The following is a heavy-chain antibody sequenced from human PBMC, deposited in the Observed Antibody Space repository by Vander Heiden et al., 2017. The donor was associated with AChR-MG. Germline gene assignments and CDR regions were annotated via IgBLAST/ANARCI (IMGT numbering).Heavy chain of an antibody. CDR2: ISYDGSNK. D-gene: IGHD3-22*01. CDR3: ARDWSYYYDSSVHY. Sequence: QVQLVESGGGVVQPGRSLRPPCAAPGFPRSSDAMHWVRQAPGKGLEWVAVISYDGSNKYYADSVKGRFTISRDKSKNTLYLQMNSLRAEDTAVYYCARDWSYYYDSSVHYWGQGTLVTVSS. CDR1: GFPRSSDA. V-gene: IGHV3-30-3*01. J-gene: IGHJ4*02.